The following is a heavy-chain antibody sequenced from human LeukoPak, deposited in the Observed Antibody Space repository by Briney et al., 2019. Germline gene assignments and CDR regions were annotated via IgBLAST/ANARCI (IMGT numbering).Heavy chain of an antibody. CDR3: ARGGMMDPGAYFES. J-gene: IGHJ4*02. CDR1: GFTVSASD. Sequence: GGSLRLSCTASGFTVSASDMNWVRQAPGKGLEWVSIIYNSGNTFYADSVKGRFTISRDISKNTLHLQMNSLRPDDTAVYYCARGGMMDPGAYFESWGQGTLVTASS. CDR2: IYNSGNT. D-gene: IGHD1-26*01. V-gene: IGHV3-53*05.